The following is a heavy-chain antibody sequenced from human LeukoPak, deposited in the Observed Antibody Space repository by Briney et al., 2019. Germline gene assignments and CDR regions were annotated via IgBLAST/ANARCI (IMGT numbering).Heavy chain of an antibody. CDR1: GGSVSSGSYY. J-gene: IGHJ4*02. CDR2: IYYSGST. V-gene: IGHV4-61*01. Sequence: PSETLSLTCTVSGGSVSSGSYYWSWIRQPPGKGLEWIGYIYYSGSTNYNPSLKSRVTISVDTSKNQFSLKLSSVTAADTAVYYCARGTPPNYDFWSGQYYFDYWGQGTLVTVSS. D-gene: IGHD3-3*01. CDR3: ARGTPPNYDFWSGQYYFDY.